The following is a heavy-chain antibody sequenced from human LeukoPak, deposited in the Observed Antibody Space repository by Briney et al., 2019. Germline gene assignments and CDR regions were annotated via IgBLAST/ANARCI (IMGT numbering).Heavy chain of an antibody. CDR3: TVHLTASSLGH. J-gene: IGHJ4*02. D-gene: IGHD2-21*02. Sequence: SGGSLRLSCAASGFTFTTAWMTWVRQTPGKGLEWVGRILSKAGGETTDYAAPVKGTFTISRDDSKSLVFLQMDSLKTEDTAVYYCTVHLTASSLGHWGQGTLVTVSS. CDR1: GFTFTTAW. CDR2: ILSKAGGETT. V-gene: IGHV3-15*01.